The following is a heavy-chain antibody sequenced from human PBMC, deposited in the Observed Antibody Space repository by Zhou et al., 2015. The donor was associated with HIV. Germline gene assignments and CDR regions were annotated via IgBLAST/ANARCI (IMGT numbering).Heavy chain of an antibody. CDR3: AKSSADSDYAFDT. D-gene: IGHD3-22*01. J-gene: IGHJ3*02. CDR1: GGTFSGSD. CDR2: IIPMFEIE. Sequence: QVQLVQSGTEVKKPGSSVKVSCKASGGTFSGSDISWVRQAPGQGLEWMGKIIPMFEIEDSAQKFRGRLTITADKSTSAAFMELSSLRSEDAAVYYCAKSSADSDYAFDTWGQGTQVVVSS. V-gene: IGHV1-69*09.